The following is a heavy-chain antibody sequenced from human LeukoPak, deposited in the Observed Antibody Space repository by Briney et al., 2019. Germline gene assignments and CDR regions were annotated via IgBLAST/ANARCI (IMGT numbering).Heavy chain of an antibody. CDR2: IKQDGSEK. CDR1: GFTFSSYW. CDR3: AKVRYCSGVNCYPDDN. J-gene: IGHJ4*02. Sequence: GGSLRLSCAASGFTFSSYWMSWVRQAPGKWLEWVANIKQDGSEKYYVDSVKGRFTISRDNSKNMLYLEMNSLSTEDTAVYYCAKVRYCSGVNCYPDDNWGQGTLVTVSS. D-gene: IGHD2-15*01. V-gene: IGHV3-7*01.